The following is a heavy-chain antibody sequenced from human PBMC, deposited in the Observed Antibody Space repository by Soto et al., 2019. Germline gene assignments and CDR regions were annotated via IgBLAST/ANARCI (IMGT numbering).Heavy chain of an antibody. CDR1: GYSFTSNW. Sequence: GESLKISCRGSGYSFTSNWISWVRQMPGKGLEWMGRIDPRDSYTNYSPSFQGHVTISTDKSISTAYLQWSSLEASDTAMYYCARQIYDSDTGPNFQYYFDSWGQGTPVTVSS. CDR3: ARQIYDSDTGPNFQYYFDS. D-gene: IGHD3-22*01. CDR2: IDPRDSYT. V-gene: IGHV5-10-1*01. J-gene: IGHJ4*02.